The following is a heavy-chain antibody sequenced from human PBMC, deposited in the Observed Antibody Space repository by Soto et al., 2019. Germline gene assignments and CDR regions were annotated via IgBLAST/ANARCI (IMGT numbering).Heavy chain of an antibody. CDR3: ASMYYDFWSEPNVPLPY. Sequence: QVQLVESGGGLVKPAGSLRRSCAASGFTFSDYYTSCIHQAPGKGLERVSYISSSGSTIYHADSVKGRFTMARDNAKKSLCREWNSLSAADTAVYYCASMYYDFWSEPNVPLPYWGQRTLDIVST. CDR1: GFTFSDYY. CDR2: ISSSGSTI. D-gene: IGHD3-3*01. V-gene: IGHV3-11*01. J-gene: IGHJ4*02.